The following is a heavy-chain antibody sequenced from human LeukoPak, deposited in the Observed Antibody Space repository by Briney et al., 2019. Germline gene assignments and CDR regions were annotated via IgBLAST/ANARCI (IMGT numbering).Heavy chain of an antibody. CDR3: ARVFLPEYSSPSELDY. J-gene: IGHJ4*02. V-gene: IGHV1-2*02. CDR2: INPNSGGT. D-gene: IGHD6-6*01. CDR1: GYTFTGYY. Sequence: LGASVKVSCKASGYTFTGYYMHWVRQAPGQGLEWMGWINPNSGGTNYAQKFQGRVTMTRDTSISTAYMELSRLRSDDTAVYYCARVFLPEYSSPSELDYWGQGTLVTVSS.